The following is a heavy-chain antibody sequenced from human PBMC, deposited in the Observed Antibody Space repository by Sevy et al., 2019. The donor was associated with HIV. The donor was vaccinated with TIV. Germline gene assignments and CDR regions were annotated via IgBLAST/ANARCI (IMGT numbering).Heavy chain of an antibody. J-gene: IGHJ3*01. Sequence: SETLSLTCTVSGYSISSGYLWGWIRQPPGKGLEWIGSVDHTGNAYYNPSLKSRVTTSVDTSKNQFSLRLSSVTAADTAVYYCANFGRLLIINGDAFDVWGQGTMVTVSS. CDR2: VDHTGNA. D-gene: IGHD3-9*01. V-gene: IGHV4-38-2*02. CDR3: ANFGRLLIINGDAFDV. CDR1: GYSISSGYL.